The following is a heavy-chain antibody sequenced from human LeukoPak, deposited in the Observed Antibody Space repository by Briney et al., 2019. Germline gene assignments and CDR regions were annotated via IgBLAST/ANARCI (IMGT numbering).Heavy chain of an antibody. D-gene: IGHD3-16*02. V-gene: IGHV4-59*12. CDR3: ARDMITFGGVIANGDY. CDR1: GGSISSYY. J-gene: IGHJ4*02. Sequence: SETLSLTCTVSGGSISSYYWSWIRQPPGKGLEWIGSIYYSGSTYYNPSLKSRVTISVDTSKNQFSLKLSSVTAADTAVYYCARDMITFGGVIANGDYWGQGTLVTVSS. CDR2: IYYSGST.